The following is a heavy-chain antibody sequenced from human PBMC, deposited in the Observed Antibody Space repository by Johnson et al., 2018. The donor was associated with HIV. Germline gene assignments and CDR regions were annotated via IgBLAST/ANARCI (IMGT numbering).Heavy chain of an antibody. CDR3: ARIGLPYYYGSGSYSHDAFDI. V-gene: IGHV3-30*02. J-gene: IGHJ3*02. CDR1: GFTFSSYA. D-gene: IGHD3-10*01. Sequence: QVQLVESGGGLVQPRGSLRLSCAASGFTFSSYAMSWVRQAPGKGLEWVAFIRYDGSNKYYADSVKGRFTISRDNSKNTLYLQMNSLRAEDTAVYYCARIGLPYYYGSGSYSHDAFDIWGQGTMVTVSS. CDR2: IRYDGSNK.